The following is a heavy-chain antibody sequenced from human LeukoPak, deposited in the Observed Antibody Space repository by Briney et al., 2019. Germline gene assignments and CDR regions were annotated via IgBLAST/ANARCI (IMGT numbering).Heavy chain of an antibody. CDR3: ARHYYLRGDDSYYMDV. Sequence: SGPTLVNPTQTLTLTCTFSGFSLSTSGVLVGWIRQPPGKALEWLALIYWDDDKRYSPSPKSRLTITKDTSKNQVVLTMTNMDPVDTATYYCARHYYLRGDDSYYMDVWGKGTTVTISS. J-gene: IGHJ6*03. CDR1: GFSLSTSGVL. V-gene: IGHV2-5*02. D-gene: IGHD3-10*01. CDR2: IYWDDDK.